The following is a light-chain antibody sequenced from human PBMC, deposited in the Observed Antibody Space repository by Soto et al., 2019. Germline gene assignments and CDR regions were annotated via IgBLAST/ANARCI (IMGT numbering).Light chain of an antibody. CDR2: EVS. CDR1: SSDVGGYNY. V-gene: IGLV2-14*01. CDR3: SSYTTSSTNV. Sequence: QSALTQPASVSGSPGQSTTISCTGTSSDVGGYNYVSWYQQHPGKAPKLMIYEVSYRPSGVSNRFSGSKSGNTASLTISGLQAEDEADYYCSSYTTSSTNVFGTGTKLTVL. J-gene: IGLJ1*01.